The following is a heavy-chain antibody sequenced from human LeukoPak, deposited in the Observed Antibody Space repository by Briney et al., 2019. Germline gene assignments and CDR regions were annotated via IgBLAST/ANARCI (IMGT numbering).Heavy chain of an antibody. J-gene: IGHJ4*02. D-gene: IGHD3-16*01. CDR2: ISYDGSNK. Sequence: QSGGSLRLSCAASGFTFSSYAMHWVRQAPGKGLEWVAVISYDGSNKYYADSVKGRFTISRDNSKNTLYLQMNSLRAEDTAVYYCARYMTPDYWGQGTLVTVSS. CDR3: ARYMTPDY. V-gene: IGHV3-30-3*01. CDR1: GFTFSSYA.